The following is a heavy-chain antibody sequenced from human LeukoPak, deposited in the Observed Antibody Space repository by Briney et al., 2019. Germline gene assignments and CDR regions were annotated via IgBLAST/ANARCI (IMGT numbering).Heavy chain of an antibody. CDR3: ARGRFLEWLFSGWFDP. CDR1: GGSISSGGYS. CDR2: IYHSGST. J-gene: IGHJ5*02. V-gene: IGHV4-30-2*01. D-gene: IGHD3-3*01. Sequence: SETLSLTCAVSGGSISSGGYSWSWIRQPPGKGLECIGYIYHSGSTYYNPSLKSRVTIPVDRSKNQFSLKLSSVTAADTAVYYCARGRFLEWLFSGWFDPWGQGTLVTVSS.